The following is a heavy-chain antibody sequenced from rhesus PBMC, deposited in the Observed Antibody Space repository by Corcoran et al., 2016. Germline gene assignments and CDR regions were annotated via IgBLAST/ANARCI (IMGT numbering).Heavy chain of an antibody. CDR3: ARDLEGLADY. CDR1: GFTFDDYA. J-gene: IGHJ4*01. V-gene: IGHV3-201*01. Sequence: EVQLVESGGGVVQPGGSLRLSCAASGFTFDDYAMHWVRQAQGKCLEWVSGISWSGGSTYYADSVKGQFTISRDNAKNSRYLQMGSLRADDTALYYCARDLEGLADYWGQGVLVTVSS. CDR2: ISWSGGST.